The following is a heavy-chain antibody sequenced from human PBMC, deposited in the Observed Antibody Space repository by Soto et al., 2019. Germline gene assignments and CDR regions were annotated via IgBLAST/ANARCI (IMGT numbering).Heavy chain of an antibody. J-gene: IGHJ4*02. CDR1: GGSVSSRNYH. CDR2: ISYGGSA. Sequence: SETLSLTCTVSGGSVSSRNYHWSWIRQPPGKGLEFIGYISYGGSANYNPSLGSRVTISVDTSKNQFSLNLSSVTAADTAVYYCARVRGTWGQGILVTVSS. V-gene: IGHV4-61*01. CDR3: ARVRGT.